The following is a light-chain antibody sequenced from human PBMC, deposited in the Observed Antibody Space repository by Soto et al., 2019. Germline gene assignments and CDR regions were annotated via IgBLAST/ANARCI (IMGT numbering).Light chain of an antibody. CDR3: SSYAASNVL. CDR2: EVT. V-gene: IGLV2-8*01. Sequence: QSALTQPPSASGSPGQSVTISCTGTSSDVGGYNYVSWYQQHPGKAPKLMIYEVTKRPSGVPDRFSGSKSGNTASLTVSGIQAEDEADYYCSSYAASNVLFGGGTKLTVL. CDR1: SSDVGGYNY. J-gene: IGLJ2*01.